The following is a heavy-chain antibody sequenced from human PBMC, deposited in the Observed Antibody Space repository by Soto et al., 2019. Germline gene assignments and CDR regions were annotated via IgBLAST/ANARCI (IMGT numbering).Heavy chain of an antibody. CDR2: IIPIFGTA. CDR1: GGTFSSYA. CDR3: ARSRSAAGTGDYGMDI. J-gene: IGHJ6*02. V-gene: IGHV1-69*06. Sequence: GASVKVSCKASGGTFSSYAISWVRQAPGQGLEWMGGIIPIFGTANYAQKFQGRVTITADKSTSTAYMELSSLRSEDTAVYYCARSRSAAGTGDYGMDIWGQGTTVTVS. D-gene: IGHD6-13*01.